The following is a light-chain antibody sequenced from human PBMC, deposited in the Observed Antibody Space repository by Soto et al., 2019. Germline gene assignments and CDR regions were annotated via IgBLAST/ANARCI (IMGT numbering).Light chain of an antibody. Sequence: DIQMTQSPSTLSASVGDRVTITCRASQSISNWLAWYQQRPGKAPKLLIYKASSLESGVPSRFSGSGSGTQFTLTISSLQPDDFATYHCQQYGTFPWTFGQGTKVEIK. CDR3: QQYGTFPWT. V-gene: IGKV1-5*03. CDR1: QSISNW. J-gene: IGKJ1*01. CDR2: KAS.